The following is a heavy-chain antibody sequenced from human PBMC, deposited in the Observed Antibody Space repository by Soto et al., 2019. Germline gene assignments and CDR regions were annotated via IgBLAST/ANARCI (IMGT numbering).Heavy chain of an antibody. CDR2: INPSSGDA. D-gene: IGHD2-2*01. Sequence: ASVKFSCKASGYTFTGFYMHWVRQAPGQGLEWMGWINPSSGDATYAQKFQGRVTMTRDTSIATAYMDLSGLKSEDTAVYYCSFAPNWTYQLTRYWGRGTQVTVSS. J-gene: IGHJ4*02. CDR1: GYTFTGFY. CDR3: SFAPNWTYQLTRY. V-gene: IGHV1-2*02.